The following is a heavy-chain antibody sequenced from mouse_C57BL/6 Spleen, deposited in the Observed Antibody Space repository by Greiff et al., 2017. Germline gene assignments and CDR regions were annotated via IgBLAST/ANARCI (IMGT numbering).Heavy chain of an antibody. Sequence: EVQLQESGPGLVKPSQSLSLTCSVTGYSITSGYYWNWIRQFPGNKLEWMGYISYDGSNNYNPSLKNRISITRDTSKNQFFLKLNSVTTEDTATYYCARGGSSPAGFAYWGQGTLVTVSA. CDR3: ARGGSSPAGFAY. D-gene: IGHD1-1*01. CDR2: ISYDGSN. J-gene: IGHJ3*01. V-gene: IGHV3-6*01. CDR1: GYSITSGYY.